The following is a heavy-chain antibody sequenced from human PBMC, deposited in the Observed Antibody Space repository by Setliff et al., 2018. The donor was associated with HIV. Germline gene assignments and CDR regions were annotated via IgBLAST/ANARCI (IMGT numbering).Heavy chain of an antibody. CDR2: ISAYNGYT. Sequence: ASVKVSCKASDYTFTNYGISWVRQAPGQGLEWMGWISAYNGYTNYAQKLQGRVTMTTDTSTSTAYMELRSLRSVDTAVYYCARDGWRHVLHGNYYYYFMDVWGKGTTVTVSS. J-gene: IGHJ6*03. V-gene: IGHV1-18*01. D-gene: IGHD2-8*01. CDR1: DYTFTNYG. CDR3: ARDGWRHVLHGNYYYYFMDV.